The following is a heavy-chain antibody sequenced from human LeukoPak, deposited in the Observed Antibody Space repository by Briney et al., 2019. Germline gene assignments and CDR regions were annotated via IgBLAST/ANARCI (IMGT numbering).Heavy chain of an antibody. CDR3: ARNAYDFWSGYYYPYYYYGMDV. CDR1: GFTFSDYY. J-gene: IGHJ6*02. V-gene: IGHV3-11*01. Sequence: GGSLRLSCAASGFTFSDYYMSWIHQAPGKGLEWVSYISSSGSTIYYADSVKGRFTISRDNAKNSLYLQMNSLRAEDTAVYYCARNAYDFWSGYYYPYYYYGMDVWGQGTTVTVSS. D-gene: IGHD3-3*01. CDR2: ISSSGSTI.